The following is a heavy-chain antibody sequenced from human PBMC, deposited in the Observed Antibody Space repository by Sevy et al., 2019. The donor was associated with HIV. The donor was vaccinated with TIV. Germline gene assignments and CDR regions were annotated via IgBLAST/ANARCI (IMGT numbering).Heavy chain of an antibody. CDR3: AREGCTKPHDY. V-gene: IGHV3-23*01. Sequence: GGSLRLSCAASGFTFSKYSMSWVRQPPWKGLEWVSTLAFGCGEINYADSVKGRFTISRDNSKSSLYLQMNNLRPEDTAVYYCAREGCTKPHDYWGQGTLVTVSS. D-gene: IGHD2-8*01. CDR1: GFTFSKYS. J-gene: IGHJ4*02. CDR2: LAFGCGEI.